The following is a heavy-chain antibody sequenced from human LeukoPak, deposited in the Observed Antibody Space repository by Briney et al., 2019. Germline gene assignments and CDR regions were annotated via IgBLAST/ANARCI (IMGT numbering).Heavy chain of an antibody. CDR2: INHSGST. CDR1: GGPFSGYY. J-gene: IGHJ4*02. CDR3: ARGGWSDY. D-gene: IGHD6-19*01. V-gene: IGHV4-34*01. Sequence: PSETLSLTCAVYGGPFSGYYWSWIRQPPGKGLEWIGEINHSGSTNYNPSLKSRVTISVDTSKNQFSLKLSSVTAADTAVYYCARGGWSDYWGQGTLVTVSS.